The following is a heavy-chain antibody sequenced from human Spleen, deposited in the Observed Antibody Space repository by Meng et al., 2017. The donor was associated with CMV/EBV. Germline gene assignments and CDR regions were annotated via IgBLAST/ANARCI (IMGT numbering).Heavy chain of an antibody. CDR2: ISSGSITI. Sequence: LFCTASGFTFSDSYMSLIRQAPGEGLGWLSYISSGSITIYYADSVKGRFTISRDNAKNSLYLQMNSLRAEDTAVYYCARVRGVTHFDYWGQGTLVTVSS. CDR3: ARVRGVTHFDY. V-gene: IGHV3-11*04. J-gene: IGHJ4*02. D-gene: IGHD3-10*01. CDR1: GFTFSDSY.